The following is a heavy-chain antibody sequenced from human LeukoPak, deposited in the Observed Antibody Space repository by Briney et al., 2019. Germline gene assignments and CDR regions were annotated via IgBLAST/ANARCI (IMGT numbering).Heavy chain of an antibody. Sequence: ASVKVSCKASGYTFTGFYLHWVRQAPGQGLEWMGWMNPNSGNTGYAQKFQGRVTMTRNTSISTAYMELSSLRSEDTAVYYCARGPRVGLLRTDFDYWGQGTLVTVSS. CDR1: GYTFTGFY. D-gene: IGHD1-26*01. CDR3: ARGPRVGLLRTDFDY. CDR2: MNPNSGNT. J-gene: IGHJ4*02. V-gene: IGHV1-8*02.